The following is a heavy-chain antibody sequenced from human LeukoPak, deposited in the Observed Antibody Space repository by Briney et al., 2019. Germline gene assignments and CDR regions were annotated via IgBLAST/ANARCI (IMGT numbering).Heavy chain of an antibody. CDR3: ARKRSIAVAGTTISYNWFDP. CDR2: VNHSGST. Sequence: SETLSLTCAVYGGSFSGYYWSWIRQPPGKGLEWIGEVNHSGSTNYNPSLKSRVTISVDTSKNQFSLKLSSVTAADTAMYYCARKRSIAVAGTTISYNWFDPWGQGTLVTVSS. CDR1: GGSFSGYY. V-gene: IGHV4-34*01. D-gene: IGHD6-19*01. J-gene: IGHJ5*02.